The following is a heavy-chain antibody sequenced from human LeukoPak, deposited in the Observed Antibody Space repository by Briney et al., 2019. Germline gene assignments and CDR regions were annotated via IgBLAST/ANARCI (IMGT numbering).Heavy chain of an antibody. Sequence: GASVKVSCKASGGTFSSYAISWVRQAPGQGLEWMGGIIPIFGTANYAQKFQGRVTITADESTGTAYMELSSLRSEDTAVYYCARFERGIGYYDSSGYQRPYAFDIWGQGTMVTVSS. J-gene: IGHJ3*02. CDR3: ARFERGIGYYDSSGYQRPYAFDI. D-gene: IGHD3-22*01. V-gene: IGHV1-69*13. CDR1: GGTFSSYA. CDR2: IIPIFGTA.